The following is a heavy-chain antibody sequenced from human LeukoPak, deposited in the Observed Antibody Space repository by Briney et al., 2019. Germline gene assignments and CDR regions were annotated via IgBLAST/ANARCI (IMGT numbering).Heavy chain of an antibody. J-gene: IGHJ4*02. CDR2: IYHSGST. D-gene: IGHD6-13*01. CDR3: ARVGYSSSWYFDG. V-gene: IGHV4-38-2*01. Sequence: SETLSLTCAVSGYSISSGYYWGWIRPPPGKVLEWIGSIYHSGSTYYNPSLKSRLTISGDTSKNQFSLKLSSVTAADTAVYFCARVGYSSSWYFDGWGQGTLVTVSS. CDR1: GYSISSGYY.